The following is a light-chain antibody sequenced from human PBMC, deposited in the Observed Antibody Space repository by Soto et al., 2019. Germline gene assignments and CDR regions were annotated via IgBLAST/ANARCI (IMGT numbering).Light chain of an antibody. CDR2: DVS. J-gene: IGLJ1*01. Sequence: QSVLTQPPSASGSPGQSVTISCTGASSDVAAYNYVSWYQQHPGKAPKLMIYDVSKRPSGVPDRLSGSKSGNTASLTVSGLQAEDEADYYCSSYAGSSNYVFGTGTKVTVL. CDR3: SSYAGSSNYV. V-gene: IGLV2-8*01. CDR1: SSDVAAYNY.